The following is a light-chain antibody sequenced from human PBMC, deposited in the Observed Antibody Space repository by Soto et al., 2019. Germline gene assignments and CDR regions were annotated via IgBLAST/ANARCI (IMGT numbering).Light chain of an antibody. Sequence: QSVLTQPASVSGSPGQSIAISCTGTSGDVGGYDYVSWYQQHPDKAPKLMIYEVTKRPSWVSNRFSGSKSGNTASLTISGLQPVDEADYYCSSHTSCSTRAFVSGTKVTVL. J-gene: IGLJ1*01. CDR3: SSHTSCSTRA. CDR2: EVT. V-gene: IGLV2-14*01. CDR1: SGDVGGYDY.